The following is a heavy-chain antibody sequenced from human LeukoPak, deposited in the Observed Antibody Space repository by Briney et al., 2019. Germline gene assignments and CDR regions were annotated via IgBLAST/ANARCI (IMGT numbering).Heavy chain of an antibody. CDR2: IWYDGSNK. J-gene: IGHJ4*02. Sequence: GGSLRLSCAASGFIFSSYAMHWVRQAPGKGPEWVAIIWYDGSNKYYADSVKGRFTISRDNSKNTLYLQMNSLRAEDTAVYYCARGSGSYYYLDYWGQGTLVTVSS. CDR1: GFIFSSYA. CDR3: ARGSGSYYYLDY. D-gene: IGHD1-26*01. V-gene: IGHV3-33*01.